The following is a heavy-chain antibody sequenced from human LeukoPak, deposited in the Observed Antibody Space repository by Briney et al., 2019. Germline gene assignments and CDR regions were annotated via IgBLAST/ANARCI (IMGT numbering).Heavy chain of an antibody. CDR1: GFTFSSYA. CDR2: IRSSGGST. J-gene: IGHJ4*02. D-gene: IGHD6-19*01. V-gene: IGHV3-23*01. Sequence: GGSLRLSCAASGFTFSSYAMSWVRQAPGKGLEWVSSIRSSGGSTFYADSVRGRFTISRDNSKNTLYLQMNSLRGEDTAVYYCAKDAGSGWYFDYWGQGTLVTVSS. CDR3: AKDAGSGWYFDY.